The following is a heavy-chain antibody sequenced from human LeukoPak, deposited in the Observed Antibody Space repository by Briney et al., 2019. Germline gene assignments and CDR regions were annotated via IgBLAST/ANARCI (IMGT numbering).Heavy chain of an antibody. CDR2: FDPEDGET. V-gene: IGHV1-24*01. Sequence: GASVTVSFTVSGYTLTELSMHWVRQAPGKGLEWMGGFDPEDGETIYAQKFQGRVTMTEDTSTDTAYMELSSLRPEDTAVYYCAITIFGVVIRVFDYWGQGTLVTVSS. J-gene: IGHJ4*02. CDR1: GYTLTELS. D-gene: IGHD3-3*01. CDR3: AITIFGVVIRVFDY.